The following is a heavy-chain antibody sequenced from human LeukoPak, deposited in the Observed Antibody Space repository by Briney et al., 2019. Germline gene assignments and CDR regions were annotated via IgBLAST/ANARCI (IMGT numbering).Heavy chain of an antibody. CDR2: IYSGGST. V-gene: IGHV3-66*01. D-gene: IGHD2-2*03. CDR1: GFTVSSNY. CDR3: ARARPRSGYCSSTSCSEMRINWFDP. Sequence: GGSLTLSCAASGFTVSSNYMSWVRQAPGKGLEWVSVIYSGGSTYYADSVKGRFTISRDNSKNTLYLQMNSLRAEDTAVYYCARARPRSGYCSSTSCSEMRINWFDPWGQGTLVTVSS. J-gene: IGHJ5*02.